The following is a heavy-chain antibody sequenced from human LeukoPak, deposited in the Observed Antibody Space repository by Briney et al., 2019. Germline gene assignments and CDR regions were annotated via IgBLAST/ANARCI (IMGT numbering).Heavy chain of an antibody. CDR2: INPSGGST. D-gene: IGHD2-21*02. V-gene: IGHV1-46*01. J-gene: IGHJ4*02. Sequence: ASVKVSCKASGYTFTSYYMHWVRQAPGQGLEWMGIINPSGGSTSYAQKFQGRVTMTRDMPTSTVYMELSSLRSEDTAVYYCARSYMTHSIVVVTAYDYWGQGTLVTVSS. CDR3: ARSYMTHSIVVVTAYDY. CDR1: GYTFTSYY.